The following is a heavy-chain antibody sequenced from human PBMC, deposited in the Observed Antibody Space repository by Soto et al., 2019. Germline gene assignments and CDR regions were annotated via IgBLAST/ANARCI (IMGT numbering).Heavy chain of an antibody. CDR2: IIPILGIA. CDR1: GGTFSSYT. CDR3: ASGWGRRPVGWFDP. V-gene: IGHV1-69*02. J-gene: IGHJ5*02. Sequence: QVQLVQSGAEVKKPGSSVKVSCKASGGTFSSYTISWVRQAPGQGLEWMGRIIPILGIANYAQKFQGRVTITAAKSTSTAYMELSSLRSEDTGVYYCASGWGRRPVGWFDPWGQGPLVTVSS. D-gene: IGHD1-26*01.